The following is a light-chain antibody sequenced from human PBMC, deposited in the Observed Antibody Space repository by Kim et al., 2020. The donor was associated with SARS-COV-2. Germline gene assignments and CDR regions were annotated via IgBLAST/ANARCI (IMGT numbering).Light chain of an antibody. Sequence: PGKTDSISCSGDISGVKRVHWYQQNPCQAPVVVIHYDSYRPSGIPKRFSGSNSGNTATLTITGVEAGDEADYYCQVWDNSRVHLVFGGGTQLTVL. CDR3: QVWDNSRVHLV. CDR1: ISGVKR. V-gene: IGLV3-21*04. CDR2: YDS. J-gene: IGLJ2*01.